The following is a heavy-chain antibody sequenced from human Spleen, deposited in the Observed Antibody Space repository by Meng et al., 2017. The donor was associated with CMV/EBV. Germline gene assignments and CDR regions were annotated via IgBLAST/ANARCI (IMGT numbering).Heavy chain of an antibody. Sequence: SVNVSCKVSGYTFTGYYMHWVRQARGQGLEWMGWINPNSGGTNYAQKFQGRVTMTRDTSISAAYMELSRLRSDETARYYCARYEGATKNAFDIWGRGTMVTVSS. CDR3: ARYEGATKNAFDI. V-gene: IGHV1-2*02. J-gene: IGHJ3*02. D-gene: IGHD1-26*01. CDR1: GYTFTGYY. CDR2: INPNSGGT.